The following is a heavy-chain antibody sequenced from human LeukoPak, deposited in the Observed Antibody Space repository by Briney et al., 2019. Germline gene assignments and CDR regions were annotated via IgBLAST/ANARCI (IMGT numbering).Heavy chain of an antibody. J-gene: IGHJ4*02. V-gene: IGHV3-53*01. CDR3: ARGDGYNFFDY. D-gene: IGHD5-24*01. CDR2: FYVGGAT. Sequence: GSLIISCAVSGFSVTNNYMSWVRQAPGKGLEWVSVFYVGGATYYAASVKGRFTISRDNSENTLYLQMKSLRAEDTAVYYCARGDGYNFFDYWGQGTLAAVSS. CDR1: GFSVTNNY.